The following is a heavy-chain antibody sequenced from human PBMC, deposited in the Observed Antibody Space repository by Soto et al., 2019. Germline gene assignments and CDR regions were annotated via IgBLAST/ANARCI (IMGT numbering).Heavy chain of an antibody. CDR3: ARLPDYNFWSGYYFNYYYYGMDV. CDR1: GGSISSSSYY. D-gene: IGHD3-3*01. CDR2: IYYSGST. J-gene: IGHJ6*02. Sequence: SETLSLTCTVSGGSISSSSYYWGWIRQPPGKGLEWIGSIYYSGSTYYNPSLKSRVTISVDTSKNQFSLKLGSVTAADTAVYYCARLPDYNFWSGYYFNYYYYGMDVWGQGTTVTVSS. V-gene: IGHV4-39*01.